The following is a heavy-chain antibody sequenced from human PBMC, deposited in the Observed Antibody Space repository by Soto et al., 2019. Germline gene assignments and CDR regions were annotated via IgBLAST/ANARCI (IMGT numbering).Heavy chain of an antibody. Sequence: GGSLRLSCVMSTVTFDAYNMHWVRQAPGKGLEWVANIKQDGSQKYYVDSVKGRFTISRDNAKNSLYLQMNSLRAEDTAVYYCARELDLDYPIHYYYMDVWGKGTTVTVSS. CDR3: ARELDLDYPIHYYYMDV. CDR2: IKQDGSQK. CDR1: TVTFDAYN. D-gene: IGHD4-17*01. J-gene: IGHJ6*03. V-gene: IGHV3-7*01.